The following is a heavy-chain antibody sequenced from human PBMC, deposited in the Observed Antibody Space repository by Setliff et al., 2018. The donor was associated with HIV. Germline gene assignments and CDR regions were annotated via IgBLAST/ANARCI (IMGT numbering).Heavy chain of an antibody. CDR2: VSTYNGNT. V-gene: IGHV1-18*01. J-gene: IGHJ4*02. Sequence: ASVKVSCKASGYSFSSNGISWVRQAPGQGLEWMGRVSTYNGNTNYAQKLQGRVTMTSDTSTSTAYMELGSLRSDDTAVYYCARVAYYSDSNGYYLDHWGQGTLVTVSS. CDR1: GYSFSSNG. CDR3: ARVAYYSDSNGYYLDH. D-gene: IGHD3-22*01.